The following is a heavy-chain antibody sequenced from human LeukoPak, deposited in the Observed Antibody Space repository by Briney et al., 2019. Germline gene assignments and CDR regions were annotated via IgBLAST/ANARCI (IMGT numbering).Heavy chain of an antibody. CDR2: IRYDGNKK. V-gene: IGHV3-30*02. Sequence: GGSLRLSCAASGFTFSSYGMHWVRQAPGKGLEWVAFIRYDGNKKYYADSVKGRFTISRDNSKNTLYLQMNSLRAEDTAVYYCAKDADPLYYYDSSGYTTPFDCWGQGTLVTVSS. D-gene: IGHD3-22*01. CDR3: AKDADPLYYYDSSGYTTPFDC. CDR1: GFTFSSYG. J-gene: IGHJ4*02.